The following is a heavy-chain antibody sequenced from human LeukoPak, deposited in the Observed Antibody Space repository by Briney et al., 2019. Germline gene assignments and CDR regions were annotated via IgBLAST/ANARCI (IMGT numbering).Heavy chain of an antibody. CDR3: AGIRSAFPTKYCFDY. D-gene: IGHD4-17*01. CDR2: ISGSGGST. Sequence: GGSLRLSCAASGFTFSSYAMSWVRQAPGKGLEWVSAISGSGGSTYYADSVKGRFTISRDNSKNTLYLQMNSLRAEDTAVYYCAGIRSAFPTKYCFDYWGQGTLVTVSS. V-gene: IGHV3-23*01. J-gene: IGHJ4*02. CDR1: GFTFSSYA.